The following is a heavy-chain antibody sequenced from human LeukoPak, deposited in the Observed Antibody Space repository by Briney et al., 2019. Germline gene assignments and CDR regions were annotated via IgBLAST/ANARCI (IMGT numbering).Heavy chain of an antibody. V-gene: IGHV1-2*06. CDR1: GYIFTDYY. D-gene: IGHD6-19*01. J-gene: IGHJ4*02. CDR3: AREAEDSSGPSYYFDY. CDR2: INPNSGGT. Sequence: ASVKVSCKASGYIFTDYYMHWVRQAPGQELGWMGRINPNSGGTNYAQKFQGRVTMTRDTSISTAYMELSRLRSDDTAVYYCAREAEDSSGPSYYFDYWGQGTLVTVSS.